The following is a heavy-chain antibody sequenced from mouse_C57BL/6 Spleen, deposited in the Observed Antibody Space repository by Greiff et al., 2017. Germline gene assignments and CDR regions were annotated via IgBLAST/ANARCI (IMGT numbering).Heavy chain of an antibody. CDR1: GYTFTSYW. V-gene: IGHV1-55*01. D-gene: IGHD4-1*01. J-gene: IGHJ4*01. CDR3: ARRETGNYAMDY. Sequence: QVQLQQPGAELVKPGASVKMSCKASGYTFTSYWITWVKQRPGQGLEWIGDIYPGSGSTNYNEKFKSKATLTVDTSTSTAYMQLSSLTSEDSAVYYCARRETGNYAMDYWGQGTSVTVSS. CDR2: IYPGSGST.